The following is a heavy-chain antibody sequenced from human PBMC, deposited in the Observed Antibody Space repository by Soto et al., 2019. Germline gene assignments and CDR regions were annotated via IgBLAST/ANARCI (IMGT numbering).Heavy chain of an antibody. V-gene: IGHV4-59*01. CDR2: IYYSGST. D-gene: IGHD4-17*01. J-gene: IGHJ4*02. CDR1: GGSISSYY. Sequence: QVQLQESGPGLVKPSETLSLTCTVSGGSISSYYWSWIRQPPGKGLEWIGYIYYSGSTNYNPSLKSRVTISVDTSKNQFSLKLTSVTAADTAVYYCARWGYGEAFDYWGQGTLVTVSS. CDR3: ARWGYGEAFDY.